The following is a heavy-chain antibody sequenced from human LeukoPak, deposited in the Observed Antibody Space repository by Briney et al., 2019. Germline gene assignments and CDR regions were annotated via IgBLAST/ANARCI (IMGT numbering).Heavy chain of an antibody. V-gene: IGHV4-59*02. CDR3: AGLSTYYDFWSPLDY. Sequence: SETLSLTCTVSGASVSSHYWSWIRHPPGKGLEWIGSVSYSGGTNYNPSLKSRVTISLDTSRDQFSLRLNSVTAADTAVFYCAGLSTYYDFWSPLDYWGQGTLVTVSS. D-gene: IGHD3-3*01. CDR1: GASVSSHY. CDR2: VSYSGGT. J-gene: IGHJ4*02.